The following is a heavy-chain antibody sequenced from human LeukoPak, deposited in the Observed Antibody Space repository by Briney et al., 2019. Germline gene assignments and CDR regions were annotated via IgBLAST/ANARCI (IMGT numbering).Heavy chain of an antibody. CDR1: GGSFSGYY. D-gene: IGHD4-17*01. V-gene: IGHV4-34*01. J-gene: IGHJ4*02. CDR2: INHSGST. Sequence: ETLSLTCAVYGGSFSGYYWSWIRQRPRKGLEWIGEINHSGSTNYNPSLKSRVTISVDTSKNQFSLKLSSVTAADTAVYYCARGYGDFDYWGQGTLVTVSS. CDR3: ARGYGDFDY.